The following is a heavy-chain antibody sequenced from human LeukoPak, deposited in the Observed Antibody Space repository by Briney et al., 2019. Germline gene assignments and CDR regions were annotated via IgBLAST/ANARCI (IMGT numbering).Heavy chain of an antibody. Sequence: SETLSLTCAVYGGSFSGYYWSWIRQPPGKGLEWIGEINHSGSTNYNPSLKSRVTISVDTSKNQFSLKLSSVTAADTAVYYCARHSQRLLRVLDYWGQGTLVTVSS. D-gene: IGHD6-25*01. V-gene: IGHV4-34*01. CDR2: INHSGST. CDR3: ARHSQRLLRVLDY. J-gene: IGHJ4*02. CDR1: GGSFSGYY.